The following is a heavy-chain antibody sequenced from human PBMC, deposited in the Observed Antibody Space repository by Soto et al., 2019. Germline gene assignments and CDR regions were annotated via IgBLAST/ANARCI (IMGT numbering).Heavy chain of an antibody. D-gene: IGHD3-3*01. Sequence: SQTLSLTCAISWDSVSSNSAAWNWIRQSPSRGLEWLGRTYYRSKWYNDYAVSVKSRITINPDTSKNQFSLQLNSVTPEDTAVYYCARILRFLEWPMRDDAFDICGQWTTVTFSS. J-gene: IGHJ3*02. V-gene: IGHV6-1*01. CDR2: TYYRSKWYN. CDR3: ARILRFLEWPMRDDAFDI. CDR1: WDSVSSNSAA.